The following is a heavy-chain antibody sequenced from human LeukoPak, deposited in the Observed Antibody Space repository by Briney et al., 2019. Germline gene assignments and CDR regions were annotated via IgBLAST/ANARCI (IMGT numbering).Heavy chain of an antibody. CDR2: ISGSGGST. CDR1: GFTVSSNY. Sequence: GGSLRLSCAASGFTVSSNYMSWVRQAPGKGLEWVSAISGSGGSTYYADSVKGRFTISRDNSKNTLYLQMNRLRAEDTAVYYCAKAGRLLWFGELFPKRYFDYWGQGTLVTVSS. D-gene: IGHD3-10*01. CDR3: AKAGRLLWFGELFPKRYFDY. J-gene: IGHJ4*02. V-gene: IGHV3-23*01.